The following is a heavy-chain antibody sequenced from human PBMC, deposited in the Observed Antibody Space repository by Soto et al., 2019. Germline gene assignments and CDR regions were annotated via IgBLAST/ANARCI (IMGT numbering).Heavy chain of an antibody. D-gene: IGHD3-9*01. CDR3: AKDLAYDIPGGINWFDP. J-gene: IGHJ5*02. V-gene: IGHV3-23*01. CDR2: ISGSGGST. CDR1: GFTFSSYA. Sequence: GGSLRLSCAASGFTFSSYAMSWVRQAPGKGLEWVSAISGSGGSTYYADSVKGRFTISRDNSKNTLYLQMNSLRAEDTAVYYCAKDLAYDIPGGINWFDPWGQGTRVTVSS.